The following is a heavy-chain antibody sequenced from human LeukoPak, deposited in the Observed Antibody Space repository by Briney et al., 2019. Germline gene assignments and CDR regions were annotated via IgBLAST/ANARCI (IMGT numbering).Heavy chain of an antibody. CDR3: ARAPNYDILTAPILPRGFDP. CDR2: IIPIFGTA. V-gene: IGHV1-69*13. Sequence: SVKVSCKASGGTLSSYAISWVRQAPGQGLEWMGGIIPIFGTANYAQRFQGRVTITADESTSTAYMELSSLRSEDTAVYYCARAPNYDILTAPILPRGFDPWGQGTLVTVSS. J-gene: IGHJ5*02. CDR1: GGTLSSYA. D-gene: IGHD3-9*01.